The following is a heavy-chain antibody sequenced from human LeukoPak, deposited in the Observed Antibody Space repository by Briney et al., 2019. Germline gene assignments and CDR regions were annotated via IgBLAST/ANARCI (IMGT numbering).Heavy chain of an antibody. CDR1: GFTLSNYW. CDR3: ARDCDAGGTPGDDFDY. J-gene: IGHJ4*02. CDR2: INIDGSYT. V-gene: IGHV3-74*01. Sequence: PGGSLRLSCAASGFTLSNYWMHWVRHSPGKGPVWVARINIDGSYTSYADSVKGRFTISRDDAKNTLYLQMRSMRAEDTAVYYCARDCDAGGTPGDDFDYWGRGTLVTVSS. D-gene: IGHD4-23*01.